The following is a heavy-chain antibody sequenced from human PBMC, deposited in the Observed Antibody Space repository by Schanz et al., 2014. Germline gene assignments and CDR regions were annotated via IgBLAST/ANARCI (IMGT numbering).Heavy chain of an antibody. CDR3: ARVHIATYHYNSPGAFDI. Sequence: QVQLVQSGAEVKKPGVSVKVSCKASGYIFGSHGMTWVRQAPGQGPELMGWINAHTGNTQYAQKFQGRVNMTRDTVTTTVHLELTRLRTDDTAIYYCARVHIATYHYNSPGAFDIWGQGTRVTGSS. J-gene: IGHJ3*02. V-gene: IGHV1-18*01. CDR2: INAHTGNT. D-gene: IGHD3-10*01. CDR1: GYIFGSHG.